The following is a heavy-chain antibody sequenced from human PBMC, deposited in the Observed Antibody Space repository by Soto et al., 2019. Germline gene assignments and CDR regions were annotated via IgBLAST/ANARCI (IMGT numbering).Heavy chain of an antibody. CDR1: GFSFSNYA. D-gene: IGHD3-9*01. J-gene: IGHJ4*02. CDR3: AKVSYDIVTGYYDD. Sequence: EVQLLESGGGLAHPGGPLRLSCAASGFSFSNYAMTWVRQAPGQGLEWVASVNGRSTSTYYADSVRGRFSISRGNSKNMLYLQMNSLRAEDTAIYYWAKVSYDIVTGYYDDWGQGALVTVSS. V-gene: IGHV3-23*01. CDR2: VNGRSTST.